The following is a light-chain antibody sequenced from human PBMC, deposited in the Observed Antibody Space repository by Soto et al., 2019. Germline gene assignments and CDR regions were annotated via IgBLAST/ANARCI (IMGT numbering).Light chain of an antibody. V-gene: IGKV3-20*01. J-gene: IGKJ5*01. CDR3: QQYGGSPIT. CDR1: QSVGNNR. CDR2: GAS. Sequence: EIVLTQSAGTLSLSTGERATLSCRASQSVGNNRLAWYQQKPGQAPRLLISGASSRATGIPDRFSGSGSGTDFILTISRLEPEDFALYYCQQYGGSPITFGQRTRLEIK.